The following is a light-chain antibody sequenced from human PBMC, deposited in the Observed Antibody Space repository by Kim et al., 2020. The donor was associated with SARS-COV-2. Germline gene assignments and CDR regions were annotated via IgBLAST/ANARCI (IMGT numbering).Light chain of an antibody. CDR1: SSSIGSND. CDR3: ATWDDSLSAWV. J-gene: IGLJ3*02. Sequence: GQRVTFSCSGSSSSIGSNDVSWFQHLPGPAPNRLIHRSDQRPSGVPDRFSGSKSGTSTSLAISGLRAEDEADYYCATWDDSLSAWVFGGGTQLTVL. V-gene: IGLV1-47*01. CDR2: RSD.